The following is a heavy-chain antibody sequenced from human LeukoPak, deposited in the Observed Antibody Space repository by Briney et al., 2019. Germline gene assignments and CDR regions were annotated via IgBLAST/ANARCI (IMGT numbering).Heavy chain of an antibody. V-gene: IGHV4-61*02. J-gene: IGHJ4*02. CDR2: IYSSGST. D-gene: IGHD1-20*01. Sequence: NSSQTMSLTCTVSGGSISSGGYYWSWIRQTAGKGLEWIGRIYSSGSTNYNPSLKSRVTMSVDMSKNQFSLKLSSVTAADTAVYYCASLRGDNWNYYDYWGQGILVTVSS. CDR1: GGSISSGGYY. CDR3: ASLRGDNWNYYDY.